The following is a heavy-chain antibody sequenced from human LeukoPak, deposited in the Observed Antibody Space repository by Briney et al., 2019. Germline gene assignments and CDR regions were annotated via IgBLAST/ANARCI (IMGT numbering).Heavy chain of an antibody. CDR1: GVTFSSYA. CDR3: AKDLLVAPVDY. CDR2: IRGMGGST. V-gene: IGHV3-23*01. D-gene: IGHD2-8*02. J-gene: IGHJ4*02. Sequence: GGSLRLSCAASGVTFSSYAMRWVRQAPGRGREWVAAIRGMGGSTYYGGSVKGRFTIYKDNSKNTLYLQMNSLRAEDTAVYYCAKDLLVAPVDYWGQGTLVTVSS.